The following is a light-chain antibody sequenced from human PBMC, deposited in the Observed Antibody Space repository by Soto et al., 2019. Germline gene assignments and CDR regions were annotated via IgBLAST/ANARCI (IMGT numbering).Light chain of an antibody. J-gene: IGKJ3*01. CDR2: AAS. V-gene: IGKV1-39*01. Sequence: DIQMTQSPSSLSASVGDRVTITCRASQSISSYLNWYQQKPGKAPKLPIYAASSLQSGVPSRFSGSGSGTDFTLTISSLQPEDFAAYYCQQSYSTLTFGPGTKVDIK. CDR3: QQSYSTLT. CDR1: QSISSY.